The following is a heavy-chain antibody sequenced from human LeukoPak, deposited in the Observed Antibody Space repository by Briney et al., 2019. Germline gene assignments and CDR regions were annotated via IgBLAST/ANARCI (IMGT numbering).Heavy chain of an antibody. CDR3: AKVEQRFPYFDY. Sequence: GGSLRLSCAASGFTFSSYAMSWARQAPGRGLEWVSAISGSGGSTYYADSVKGRFTISRDNSKNTLYLQMNSLRAEDTAVYYCAKVEQRFPYFDYWGQGTLVTVSS. D-gene: IGHD1/OR15-1a*01. J-gene: IGHJ4*02. V-gene: IGHV3-23*01. CDR1: GFTFSSYA. CDR2: ISGSGGST.